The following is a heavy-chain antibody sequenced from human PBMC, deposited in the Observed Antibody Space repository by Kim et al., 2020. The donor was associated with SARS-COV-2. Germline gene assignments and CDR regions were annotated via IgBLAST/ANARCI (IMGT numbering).Heavy chain of an antibody. V-gene: IGHV1-18*01. CDR1: GYTFTSYG. CDR3: AREGYYYDSSGHLPTDY. J-gene: IGHJ4*02. D-gene: IGHD3-22*01. CDR2: ISAYNGNT. Sequence: ASVKVSCKASGYTFTSYGISWVRQAPGQGLEWMGWISAYNGNTNYAQKLQGRVTMTTDTSTSTAYMELRSLRSDDTAVYYCAREGYYYDSSGHLPTDYWGQGTLVTVSS.